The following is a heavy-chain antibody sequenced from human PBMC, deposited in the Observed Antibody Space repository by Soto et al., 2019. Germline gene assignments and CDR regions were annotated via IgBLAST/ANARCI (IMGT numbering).Heavy chain of an antibody. CDR1: GGSVSGYY. J-gene: IGHJ4*02. CDR3: ARGMTTVTTLDY. CDR2: IYYTGTT. D-gene: IGHD4-4*01. Sequence: SETLSLTSTVSGGSVSGYYWSWIRQPPGKGLEWIGYIYYTGTTIYSPSLDRRVTLSVDTAKDQVSLTLTSVTPADTAVYYCARGMTTVTTLDYWGQGTLVTVSS. V-gene: IGHV4-59*08.